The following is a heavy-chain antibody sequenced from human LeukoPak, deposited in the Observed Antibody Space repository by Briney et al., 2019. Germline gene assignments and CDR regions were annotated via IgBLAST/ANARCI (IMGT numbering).Heavy chain of an antibody. Sequence: PSQTLSLTCTVSGGSISSGSYYWSWIRQPAGKGLEWIGRIYTSESTNYNPSLKSRVTISVDTSKNQFSLKLSSVTAADTAVYYCARVIMRGAAAGGWFDPWGQGTLVTVSS. CDR2: IYTSEST. J-gene: IGHJ5*02. CDR1: GGSISSGSYY. CDR3: ARVIMRGAAAGGWFDP. V-gene: IGHV4-61*02. D-gene: IGHD6-13*01.